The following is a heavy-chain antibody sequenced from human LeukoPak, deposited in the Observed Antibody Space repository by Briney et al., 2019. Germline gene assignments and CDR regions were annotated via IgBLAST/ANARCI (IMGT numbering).Heavy chain of an antibody. Sequence: GGSLRLSCAASGFTFSSYAMSWVRQAPGKGLEWVSAISGSGGSTYYADSVKGRFTISRDNSRNTLYLQIHSLRVEDTAVYYCAKDRPGSFKDWGQGTLVTVSS. CDR2: ISGSGGST. CDR3: AKDRPGSFKD. J-gene: IGHJ4*02. V-gene: IGHV3-23*01. CDR1: GFTFSSYA. D-gene: IGHD3-10*01.